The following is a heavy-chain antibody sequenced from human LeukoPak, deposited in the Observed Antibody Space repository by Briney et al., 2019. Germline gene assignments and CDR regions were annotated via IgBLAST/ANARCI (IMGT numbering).Heavy chain of an antibody. CDR2: ISSSSSYI. CDR3: ARDWAQLGPSGYSYGPDDY. D-gene: IGHD5-18*01. Sequence: PGGSLRLSCAASGFTFSSYAMNWVRQAPGKGREWVSSISSSSSYIYYADSVKARFTISRDNAKNSLYLQMNSLRAEDTAVYYCARDWAQLGPSGYSYGPDDYWGQGTLVTVSS. V-gene: IGHV3-21*01. CDR1: GFTFSSYA. J-gene: IGHJ4*02.